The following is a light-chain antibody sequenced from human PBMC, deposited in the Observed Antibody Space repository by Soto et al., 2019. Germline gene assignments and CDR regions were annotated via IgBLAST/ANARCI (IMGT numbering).Light chain of an antibody. CDR1: QSVSSSY. J-gene: IGKJ2*01. CDR3: QQYGRSPPFT. Sequence: EIVLTQSPGTLSLSPGERATLSCRASQSVSSSYIAWYQQNPGQAPRLLIYGASSRATGIPDRFSGSGSGTDFTLTISRLEPEDCAVYFCQQYGRSPPFTFGQGPKVEIK. CDR2: GAS. V-gene: IGKV3-20*01.